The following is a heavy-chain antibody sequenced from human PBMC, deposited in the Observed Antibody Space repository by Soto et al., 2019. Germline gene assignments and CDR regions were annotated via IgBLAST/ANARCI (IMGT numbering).Heavy chain of an antibody. Sequence: GGSLRLSCAASGFTFSSYGMHWVRQAPGKGLEWVAVIWYDGSNKYYADSVKGRFTISRDNSKNTLYLQMNSLRAEDTAVYYCVRDSGSPGLDYWDPGTLVSVSS. CDR2: IWYDGSNK. D-gene: IGHD1-26*01. CDR3: VRDSGSPGLDY. J-gene: IGHJ4*02. CDR1: GFTFSSYG. V-gene: IGHV3-33*01.